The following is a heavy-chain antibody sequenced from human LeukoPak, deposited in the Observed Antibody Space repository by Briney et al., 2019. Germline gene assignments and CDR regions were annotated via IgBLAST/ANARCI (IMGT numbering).Heavy chain of an antibody. CDR3: ARDRYSGSYRSAWDY. V-gene: IGHV3-48*03. D-gene: IGHD1-26*01. CDR2: ISSSGSTI. J-gene: IGHJ4*02. CDR1: GFTFSSYE. Sequence: PGGSLRLSCAASGFTFSSYEMNWVRPAPGKGLEWVSYISSSGSTIYYADSVKGRFTISRDNAKNSLYLQMNSLRAEDTAVYYCARDRYSGSYRSAWDYWGQGTLVTVSS.